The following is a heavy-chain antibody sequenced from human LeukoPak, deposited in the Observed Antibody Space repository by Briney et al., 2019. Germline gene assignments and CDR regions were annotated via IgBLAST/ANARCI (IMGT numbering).Heavy chain of an antibody. CDR1: GYTFRSYG. Sequence: ASVKVSCKASGYTFRSYGISWVRQAPAQGLEWMGWISAYNGNTNDAQKLQGRVTMTTDTSTSTAYMELRSLRSDDTAVYYCARGVGTYYYDSSGYYQFDYWGQGTLVTVSS. V-gene: IGHV1-18*01. CDR3: ARGVGTYYYDSSGYYQFDY. CDR2: ISAYNGNT. J-gene: IGHJ4*02. D-gene: IGHD3-22*01.